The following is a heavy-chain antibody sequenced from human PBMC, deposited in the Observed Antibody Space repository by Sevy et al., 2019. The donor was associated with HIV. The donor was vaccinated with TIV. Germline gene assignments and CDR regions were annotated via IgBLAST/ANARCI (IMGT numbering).Heavy chain of an antibody. D-gene: IGHD2-21*02. J-gene: IGHJ4*02. CDR2: INAGNGNT. CDR3: ARDVSDHPGDY. V-gene: IGHV1-3*01. Sequence: ASVKVSCKASGYTFTSYAMHWVRQAPGQRLEWMGWINAGNGNTKYSQRFQGRVTITRDTSASTAYMELSSLRSEDTAVYYCARDVSDHPGDYWGQGTLVTVSS. CDR1: GYTFTSYA.